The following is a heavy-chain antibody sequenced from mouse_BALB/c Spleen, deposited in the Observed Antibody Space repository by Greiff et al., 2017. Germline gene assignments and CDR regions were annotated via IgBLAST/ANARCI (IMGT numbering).Heavy chain of an antibody. CDR2: ISSGSSTI. J-gene: IGHJ4*01. D-gene: IGHD2-14*01. CDR3: ARWRYDGPGAVIGYYYAMDY. Sequence: EVQLVESGGGLVQPGGSRKLSCAASGFTFSSFGMHWVRQAPETGLEWVAYISSGSSTIYYADTVKGRFTISRDKPKNTLFLQMTSLRSEDTAMYYCARWRYDGPGAVIGYYYAMDYWGQGTSVTVSS. V-gene: IGHV5-17*02. CDR1: GFTFSSFG.